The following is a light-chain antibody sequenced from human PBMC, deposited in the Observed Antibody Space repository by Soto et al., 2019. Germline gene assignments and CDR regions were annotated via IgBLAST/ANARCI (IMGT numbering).Light chain of an antibody. V-gene: IGLV2-14*01. CDR1: SSDVGGYNY. Sequence: QSALTQPASVSGSPGQSITISCTGTSSDVGGYNYVSWYQQHPGKAPKLMIYEVSNRPSGVSNRFSGSKSGNTASLTISGLPAEDEADYYCSSYTSSSTKVFGTGTKAPS. CDR2: EVS. CDR3: SSYTSSSTKV. J-gene: IGLJ1*01.